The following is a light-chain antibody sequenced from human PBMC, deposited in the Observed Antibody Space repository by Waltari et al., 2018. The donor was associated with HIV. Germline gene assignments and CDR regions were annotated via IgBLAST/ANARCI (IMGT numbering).Light chain of an antibody. J-gene: IGLJ1*01. CDR3: CSYAGRSTHV. Sequence: QSALTQPASVSGSPGQSITISCTGTSSDVGSYHVFPWYQQHPGKAPKLMIYEVTKRPSGVSNRFSGSKSGNTASLTISGLQAEDEADYYCCSYAGRSTHVFGTGTKVTVL. CDR1: SSDVGSYHV. CDR2: EVT. V-gene: IGLV2-23*02.